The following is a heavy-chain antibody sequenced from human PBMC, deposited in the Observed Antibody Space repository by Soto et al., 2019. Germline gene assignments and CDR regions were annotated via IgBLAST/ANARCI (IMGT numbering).Heavy chain of an antibody. CDR2: IWYDGSNK. J-gene: IGHJ4*02. CDR1: GFTFSSYD. D-gene: IGHD3-22*01. CDR3: ARDEYTAKYYYDSSGYSPLFDY. Sequence: GGSLRLSCAASGFTFSSYDMHWVRQAPGKGLEWVAVIWYDGSNKYYADSVKGRFTISRDNSKNTLYLQMNSLRAEDTAVYYCARDEYTAKYYYDSSGYSPLFDYWGQGTLVTVSS. V-gene: IGHV3-33*01.